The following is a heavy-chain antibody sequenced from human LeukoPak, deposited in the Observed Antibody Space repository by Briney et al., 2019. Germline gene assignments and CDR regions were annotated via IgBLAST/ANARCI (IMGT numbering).Heavy chain of an antibody. V-gene: IGHV1-8*02. CDR1: GYTFTGYY. J-gene: IGHJ1*01. CDR3: ARNGQQVRYFQH. CDR2: MNPNSGNT. D-gene: IGHD6-13*01. Sequence: GASVKVSCKASGYTFTGYYMHWVRQAPGQGLEWMGWMNPNSGNTGYAQKFQGRVNMTRNTSISTAYMELSSLRLEDTAAYYCARNGQQVRYFQHWGQGTLVTVSS.